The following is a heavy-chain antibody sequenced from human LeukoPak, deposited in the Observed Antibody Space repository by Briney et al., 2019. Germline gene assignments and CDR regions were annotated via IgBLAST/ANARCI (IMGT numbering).Heavy chain of an antibody. D-gene: IGHD6-6*01. CDR2: IDPSDSYT. CDR3: ARRDSSSGNSFFGY. Sequence: GESLKISCKGSEYSFTNYWINWVRQMPGKGLEWMGMIDPSDSYTKYSPSFQGHVTISADRSISTAYLQWSNLKASDTAMHYCARRDSSSGNSFFGYWGQGTLVTVSS. V-gene: IGHV5-10-1*01. CDR1: EYSFTNYW. J-gene: IGHJ4*02.